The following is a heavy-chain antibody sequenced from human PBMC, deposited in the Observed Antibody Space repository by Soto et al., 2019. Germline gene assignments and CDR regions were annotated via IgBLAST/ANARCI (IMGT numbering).Heavy chain of an antibody. Sequence: QVHLQQWGAGLLKPSETLSLTCAVYGESFIGYYWTWIRQSPGKGLEWIGEINHGGSTNYNPSLKNRVTLSIDTSNNQFSLKLTSVTAADTSVYYCARTDIVTTNWFDPWGQGTLVTVSS. CDR3: ARTDIVTTNWFDP. V-gene: IGHV4-34*01. J-gene: IGHJ5*02. CDR2: INHGGST. D-gene: IGHD5-12*01. CDR1: GESFIGYY.